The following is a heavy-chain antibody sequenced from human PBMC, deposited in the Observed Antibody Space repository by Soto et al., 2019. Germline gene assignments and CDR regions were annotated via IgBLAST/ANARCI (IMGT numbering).Heavy chain of an antibody. D-gene: IGHD3-3*01. J-gene: IGHJ6*04. CDR3: ARALYYDFVDV. V-gene: IGHV1-18*01. CDR2: ISAYNGNT. Sequence: ASVKVSCKASGYTFTSYGISWVRQAPGQGLEWMGWISAYNGNTNYAQKLQGRVTMTRNTSISTAYMELSSLRSEDTAVYYCARALYYDFVDVWGKGTTVTVSS. CDR1: GYTFTSYG.